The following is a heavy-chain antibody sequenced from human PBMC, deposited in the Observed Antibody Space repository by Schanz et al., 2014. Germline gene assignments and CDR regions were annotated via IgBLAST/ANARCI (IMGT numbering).Heavy chain of an antibody. Sequence: QVQLQESGPGLVEPSQTLSLTCTVSGDSISSAYWSWIRQHPGKGLEWIGFIYYRGNTYYNPSLKSRVSISLDPSNTQFFLNLNSLTAADTAVYYCARVPEPGWFDPWGQGTLVTVSS. V-gene: IGHV4-31*03. J-gene: IGHJ5*02. CDR2: IYYRGNT. CDR1: GDSISSAY. D-gene: IGHD1-26*01. CDR3: ARVPEPGWFDP.